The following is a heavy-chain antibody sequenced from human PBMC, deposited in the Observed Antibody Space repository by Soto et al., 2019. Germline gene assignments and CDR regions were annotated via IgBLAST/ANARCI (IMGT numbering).Heavy chain of an antibody. CDR1: GYTFTSYG. CDR3: ARVIGFGGKIQTKQLIEY. Sequence: QVQLVQSGAEVKKPGASVKVSCKASGYTFTSYGISWVRQAPGQGLEWMGWISAYNGNTNYAQKLQGRVTMTKDTSTSTAYMELRSLRSDDTAVYYCARVIGFGGKIQTKQLIEYWGQGTLVTVSS. D-gene: IGHD1-7*01. V-gene: IGHV1-18*01. CDR2: ISAYNGNT. J-gene: IGHJ4*02.